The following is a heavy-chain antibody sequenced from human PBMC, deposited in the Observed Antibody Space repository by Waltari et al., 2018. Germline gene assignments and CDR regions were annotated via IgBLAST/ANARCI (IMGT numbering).Heavy chain of an antibody. J-gene: IGHJ6*03. CDR1: GGSISSSSYY. V-gene: IGHV4-39*01. D-gene: IGHD6-19*01. Sequence: QLQLQESGPGLVKPSETLSLTCTVSGGSISSSSYYWGWIRQPPGKGLEWIGSIYYSGSTYYNPSLKSRVTRAVDTSKNQFSLKLSSVTAADTAVYYCARHASGWTQDYYYMDVWGKGTTVTVSS. CDR3: ARHASGWTQDYYYMDV. CDR2: IYYSGST.